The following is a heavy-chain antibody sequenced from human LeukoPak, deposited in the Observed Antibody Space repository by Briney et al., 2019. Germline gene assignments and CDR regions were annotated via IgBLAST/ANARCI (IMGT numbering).Heavy chain of an antibody. J-gene: IGHJ3*02. CDR3: SRDGGKRGNSAFDI. CDR2: SRNKANGHTT. CDR1: RFTLSDQY. D-gene: IGHD4-23*01. Sequence: GGSLRLSCAASRFTLSDQYMDWVRQAPGKGLEWIGRSRNKANGHTTEYAASVQGRFTISRDDSGNLMYLQLNSLKIEDTAVYFCSRDGGKRGNSAFDIWGQGTEVTVSA. V-gene: IGHV3-72*01.